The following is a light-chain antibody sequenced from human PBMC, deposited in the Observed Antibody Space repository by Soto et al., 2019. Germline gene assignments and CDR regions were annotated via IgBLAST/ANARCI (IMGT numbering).Light chain of an antibody. CDR1: LSNIGSNY. J-gene: IGLJ3*02. CDR2: DNN. Sequence: QAVVTQPPSVSAAPGQKVTISCSGSLSNIGSNYVSWYQQLPGTAPKVIIYDNNERPSAIPDRFSGSKSGTSATLGITGLQTGDEADYYCGTWDSSLSADVFGGGTKVTVL. V-gene: IGLV1-51*01. CDR3: GTWDSSLSADV.